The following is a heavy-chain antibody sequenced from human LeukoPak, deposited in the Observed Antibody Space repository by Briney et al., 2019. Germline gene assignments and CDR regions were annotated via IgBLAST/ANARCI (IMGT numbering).Heavy chain of an antibody. J-gene: IGHJ6*03. V-gene: IGHV3-15*01. CDR2: IKSKTDGGTT. Sequence: GGSLRLSCAASGFTFSSYSMNWVRQAPGKGLEWVGRIKSKTDGGTTDYAAPVKGRFTISRDDSKNTLYLQMNSLKTEDTAVYYCTTTLRHCSSTSCNHYYYYYMDVWGKGTTVTVSS. CDR1: GFTFSSYS. CDR3: TTTLRHCSSTSCNHYYYYYMDV. D-gene: IGHD2-2*01.